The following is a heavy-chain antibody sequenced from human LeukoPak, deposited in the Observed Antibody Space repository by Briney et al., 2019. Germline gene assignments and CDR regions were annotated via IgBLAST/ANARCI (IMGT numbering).Heavy chain of an antibody. Sequence: SGTLSLTCAVSGASISIHAWWTWVRQPPRKGLEYVRQIYQSGSTTYIPSLSGRVTIPVDKSNNQFSLKLTSVTAADTAVYYCASRRVLTGEPYWGQGSLVTVSS. CDR1: GASISIHAW. CDR3: ASRRVLTGEPY. J-gene: IGHJ4*02. CDR2: IYQSGST. V-gene: IGHV4-4*02. D-gene: IGHD7-27*01.